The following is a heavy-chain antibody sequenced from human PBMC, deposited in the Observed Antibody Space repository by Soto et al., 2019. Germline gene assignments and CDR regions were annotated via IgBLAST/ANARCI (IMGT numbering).Heavy chain of an antibody. J-gene: IGHJ4*02. CDR2: TTGSDGTT. CDR3: AKVGDSIYVWDYFDS. D-gene: IGHD3-16*01. Sequence: GGSLRLSCAASGFTFTRYAMNWVRQAPGKGLEWVSVTTGSDGTTYYADSVKGRFTISRDISKNTPYLQMNSVRAEDTAVYYCAKVGDSIYVWDYFDSWGQGTLVTVSS. CDR1: GFTFTRYA. V-gene: IGHV3-23*01.